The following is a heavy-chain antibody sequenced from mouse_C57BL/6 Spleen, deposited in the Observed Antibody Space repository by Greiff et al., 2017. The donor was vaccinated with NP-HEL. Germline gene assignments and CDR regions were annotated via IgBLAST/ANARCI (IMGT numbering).Heavy chain of an antibody. J-gene: IGHJ2*01. V-gene: IGHV1-54*01. Sequence: VQLQQSGAELVRPGTSVKVSCKASGYAFTNYLIEWVKQRPGQGLEWIGVINPGSGGTNYNEKFKGKATLTADKSSSTAYMQLSSLTSEDSAVYFCTRSEDYSNSDYWGQGTTLTVSS. CDR1: GYAFTNYL. CDR2: INPGSGGT. D-gene: IGHD2-5*01. CDR3: TRSEDYSNSDY.